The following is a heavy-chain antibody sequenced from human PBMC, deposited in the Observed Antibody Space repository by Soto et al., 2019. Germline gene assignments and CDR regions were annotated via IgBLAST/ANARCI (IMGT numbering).Heavy chain of an antibody. CDR2: ISSSSSYI. D-gene: IGHD3-3*01. CDR1: GFTFSSYS. J-gene: IGHJ4*02. V-gene: IGHV3-21*06. CDR3: ARTRRVDFWSGYYTDTHLDY. Sequence: EVQLVESGGGLVKPGGSLRLSCAASGFTFSSYSMNWVRQAPGKGLEWVSSISSSSSYIYYADSVKSRFTISRGNTKNSLYLQRNRLGAEDTAVYYCARTRRVDFWSGYYTDTHLDYWGQGTLVTVSS.